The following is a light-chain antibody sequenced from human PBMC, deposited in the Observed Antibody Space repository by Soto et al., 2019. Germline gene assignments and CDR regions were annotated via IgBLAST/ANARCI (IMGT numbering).Light chain of an antibody. CDR2: DVS. Sequence: QSVLTQPRSVSGCPGQSVTISCTGTSSDVGGYNYVSWYQQHPGKAPKLMIYDVSKRPSGVPDRFSGSKSGNTASLTISGLQAEDEADYYCCSYAGSYTGVFGGGTKVTVL. CDR1: SSDVGGYNY. J-gene: IGLJ2*01. V-gene: IGLV2-11*01. CDR3: CSYAGSYTGV.